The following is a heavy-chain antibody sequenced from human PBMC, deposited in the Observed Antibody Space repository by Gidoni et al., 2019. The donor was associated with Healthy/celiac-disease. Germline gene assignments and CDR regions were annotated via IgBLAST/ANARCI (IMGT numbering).Heavy chain of an antibody. Sequence: KPGASVKVSCKASGYTFTSYAMHWVRQAPGQRLEWMGWINAGNGNTKYSQKFQGRVTITRDTSASTAYMELSSLRSEDTAVYYCSRVLRVGGYYPYWGQGTLVTVSS. V-gene: IGHV1-3*01. D-gene: IGHD3-22*01. CDR3: SRVLRVGGYYPY. J-gene: IGHJ4*02. CDR1: GYTFTSYA. CDR2: INAGNGNT.